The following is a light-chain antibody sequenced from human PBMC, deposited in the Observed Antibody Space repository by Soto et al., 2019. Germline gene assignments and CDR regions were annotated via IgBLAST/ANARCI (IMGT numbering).Light chain of an antibody. Sequence: QLVLTQPPSVSGAPGQRVTISCTGSSSNIGAGYDVHWYQQLPGTAPKLLIYGNSNRPSGVPDRFSGSKSGTSASLAITGLQAEDEADYYCQSYDSSLSGWYVFGTGTKVTVL. CDR3: QSYDSSLSGWYV. CDR2: GNS. CDR1: SSNIGAGYD. J-gene: IGLJ1*01. V-gene: IGLV1-40*01.